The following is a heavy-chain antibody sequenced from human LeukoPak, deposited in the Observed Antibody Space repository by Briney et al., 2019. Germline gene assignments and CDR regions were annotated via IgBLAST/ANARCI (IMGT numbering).Heavy chain of an antibody. CDR3: ARGGGVVVPAAPYYFDY. CDR1: GFTFSSYS. Sequence: PGGSLRLSCAASGFTFSSYSMNWVRQAPGKGLEWVSSISSSSSYIYYADSVRGRFTISRDNAKNSLYLQMNSLRAEDTAVYYCARGGGVVVPAAPYYFDYWGQGTLVTVSS. J-gene: IGHJ4*02. D-gene: IGHD2-2*01. V-gene: IGHV3-21*01. CDR2: ISSSSSYI.